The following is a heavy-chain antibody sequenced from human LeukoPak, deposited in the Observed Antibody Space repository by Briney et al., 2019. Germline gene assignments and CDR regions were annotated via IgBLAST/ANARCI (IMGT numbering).Heavy chain of an antibody. CDR3: ASAPPAAHTPFDY. D-gene: IGHD2-15*01. V-gene: IGHV1-69*04. CDR1: GGTFSSYA. CDR2: SIPILGIA. Sequence: SVKVSCKASGGTFSSYAISWVRQAPGQGLEWMGRSIPILGIANYAQKFQGRVTITADKSTSTAYMELSSLRSEDTAVYYCASAPPAAHTPFDYWGQGTLVTVSS. J-gene: IGHJ4*02.